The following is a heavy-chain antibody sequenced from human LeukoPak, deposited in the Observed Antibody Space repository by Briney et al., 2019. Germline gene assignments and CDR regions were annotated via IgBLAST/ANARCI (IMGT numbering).Heavy chain of an antibody. CDR2: IYSGGST. CDR3: ARRNYYDSSGYDVDY. V-gene: IGHV3-66*04. CDR1: GFTVSSNY. D-gene: IGHD3-22*01. J-gene: IGHJ4*02. Sequence: PGGSLRLSCAASGFTVSSNYMSWVRQAPGKGLEGVSVIYSGGSTYYADSVKGRFTISRDNSKNTLYLQMNSLRAEDTAVYYCARRNYYDSSGYDVDYWGQGTLVTVSS.